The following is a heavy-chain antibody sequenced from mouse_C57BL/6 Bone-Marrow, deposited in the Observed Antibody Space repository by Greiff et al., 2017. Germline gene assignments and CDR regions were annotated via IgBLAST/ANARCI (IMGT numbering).Heavy chain of an antibody. D-gene: IGHD3-2*02. J-gene: IGHJ4*01. CDR1: GFTFSDYY. V-gene: IGHV5-12*01. CDR3: ARHDDSGYPYYYAMDY. Sequence: EVQLQESGGGLVQPGGSLKLSCAASGFTFSDYYMYWVRQTPEKRLEWVAYISNGGGSTYYPDTVKGRFTISRDNAKNTLYLQMSRLKSEDTAMYYCARHDDSGYPYYYAMDYWGQGTSVTVSS. CDR2: ISNGGGST.